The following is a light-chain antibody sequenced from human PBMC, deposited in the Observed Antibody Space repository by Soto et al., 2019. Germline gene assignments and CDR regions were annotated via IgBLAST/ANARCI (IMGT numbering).Light chain of an antibody. CDR3: QQRSNWPRT. J-gene: IGKJ1*01. CDR2: DAS. Sequence: TQSPSSVSASVGDRVTITCRASQGISSWLAWYQQKPGQAPRLLIYDASNRATGIPARFSGSGSGTDFTLTISSLEPEDFAVYYCQQRSNWPRTFGQGTKVDIK. V-gene: IGKV3-11*01. CDR1: QGISSW.